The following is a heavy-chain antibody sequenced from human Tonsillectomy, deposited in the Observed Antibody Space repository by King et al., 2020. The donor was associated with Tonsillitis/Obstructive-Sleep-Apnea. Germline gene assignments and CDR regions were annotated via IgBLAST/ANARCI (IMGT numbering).Heavy chain of an antibody. CDR1: GFSLSTSGVG. J-gene: IGHJ4*02. CDR2: IYWDDDK. V-gene: IGHV2-5*02. CDR3: AHTQYDFWSGRFIPGFDY. D-gene: IGHD3-3*01. Sequence: TLKESGPTLVKPPQTLTLTCTFSGFSLSTSGVGVGWIRQPPGKALEWLALIYWDDDKRYSPSLKSRLTITKDTSKNQVVLTMTNMDPVDTATYYCAHTQYDFWSGRFIPGFDYWGQGTLVTVSS.